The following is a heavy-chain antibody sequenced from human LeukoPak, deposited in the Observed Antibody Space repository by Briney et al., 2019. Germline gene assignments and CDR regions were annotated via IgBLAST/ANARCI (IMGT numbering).Heavy chain of an antibody. J-gene: IGHJ4*02. CDR1: GYTLTELS. CDR3: ATDYYYDSSGSYYTVDY. Sequence: EASVKVSCKVPGYTLTELSMHWVRQAPGKGLEWMGGFDPEDGETFYAQKFQGRVTMTEDTSTDTAYMELSSLRSEDTAVYYCATDYYYDSSGSYYTVDYWGQGTLVTVSS. CDR2: FDPEDGET. V-gene: IGHV1-24*01. D-gene: IGHD3-22*01.